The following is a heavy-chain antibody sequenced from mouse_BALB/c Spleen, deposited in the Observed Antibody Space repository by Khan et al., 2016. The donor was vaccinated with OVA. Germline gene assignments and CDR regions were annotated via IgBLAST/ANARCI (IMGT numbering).Heavy chain of an antibody. Sequence: VPLLASGPGLVKPSQSLSLTCTVTGYSITSNYAWSWIRQFPGNKLEWMGYISSSGSTSYNPSLKSRISVTRDTAENQFFLQLNSVTTEDTAKYDCARQKYYGYAWDYWGQGTSVTVSS. J-gene: IGHJ4*01. D-gene: IGHD1-2*01. CDR2: ISSSGST. CDR1: GYSITSNYA. V-gene: IGHV3-2*02. CDR3: ARQKYYGYAWDY.